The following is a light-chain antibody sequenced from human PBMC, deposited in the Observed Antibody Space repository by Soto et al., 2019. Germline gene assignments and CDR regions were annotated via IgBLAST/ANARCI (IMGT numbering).Light chain of an antibody. V-gene: IGLV2-23*02. J-gene: IGLJ2*01. CDR1: SSDVGLYNL. CDR3: CSYAGSSRV. Sequence: QSALTQPASVAGSPGQSITISCTGTSSDVGLYNLVSWYQQHPGKAPKFMIYEVNKRSSGVSNRFSGSKSGNTASLTISGLQAEDEADYYCCSYAGSSRVFGGGTKVTVL. CDR2: EVN.